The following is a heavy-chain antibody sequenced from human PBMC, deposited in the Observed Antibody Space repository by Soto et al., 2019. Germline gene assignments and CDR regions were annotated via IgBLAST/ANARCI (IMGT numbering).Heavy chain of an antibody. CDR3: ARVKDGGMIDY. CDR1: GGSISSGDCY. V-gene: IGHV4-30-4*01. Sequence: SETLSLTWTVSGGSISSGDCYWSWIRQPPGKGLEWIGYIYYSGSTYYNPSLKSRVTISVDTSKNQFSLKLSSVTAADTAVYYCARVKDGGMIDYWGQGTLVNVSS. J-gene: IGHJ4*02. CDR2: IYYSGST. D-gene: IGHD2-15*01.